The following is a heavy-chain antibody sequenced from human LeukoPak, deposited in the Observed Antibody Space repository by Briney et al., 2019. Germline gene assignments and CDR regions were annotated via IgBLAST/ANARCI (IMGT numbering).Heavy chain of an antibody. D-gene: IGHD2-2*01. CDR2: VSGSAGST. J-gene: IGHJ5*02. V-gene: IGHV3-23*01. CDR3: AKGYCASTTCYSRFDP. Sequence: GGSLRLSCAASGFTFSSYAMSWVRQAPGKGLEWVSAVSGSAGSTFYADSVKGRFTISRDNSMNTLYLQMNSLGAEDTAVYYCAKGYCASTTCYSRFDPWGQGTLVTVSS. CDR1: GFTFSSYA.